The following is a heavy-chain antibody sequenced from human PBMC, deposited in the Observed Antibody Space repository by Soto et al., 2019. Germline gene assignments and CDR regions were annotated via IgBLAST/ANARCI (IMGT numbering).Heavy chain of an antibody. CDR1: GYSFTSYW. V-gene: IGHV5-51*01. D-gene: IGHD1-26*01. Sequence: ESLKISCKGSGYSFTSYWIGWVRQIPGKGLEWMGIIYPCDSDTRYSPCFQGQVTISADKSISTAYLQWSSLEASDTAMYYCARQPYSGSYYGYYFDYWGQGTLVTVSS. CDR3: ARQPYSGSYYGYYFDY. CDR2: IYPCDSDT. J-gene: IGHJ4*02.